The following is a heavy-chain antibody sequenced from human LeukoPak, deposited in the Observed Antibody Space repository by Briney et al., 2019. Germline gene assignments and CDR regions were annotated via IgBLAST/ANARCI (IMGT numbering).Heavy chain of an antibody. CDR3: AKDGGPLEWSDDAFDI. CDR2: IRYDGSNK. Sequence: TGGSLRLSCAASGFTFSSYGMHWVRQAPGKGLEWVAFIRYDGSNKYYADSVKGRFTISRDNSKNTLYLQMNSLRAEDTAVYYCAKDGGPLEWSDDAFDIWGQGTMVTVSS. CDR1: GFTFSSYG. D-gene: IGHD3-3*01. J-gene: IGHJ3*02. V-gene: IGHV3-30*02.